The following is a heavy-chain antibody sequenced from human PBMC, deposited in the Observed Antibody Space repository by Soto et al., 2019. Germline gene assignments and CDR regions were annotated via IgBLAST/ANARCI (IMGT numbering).Heavy chain of an antibody. V-gene: IGHV4-30-4*01. J-gene: IGHJ6*02. CDR1: GGSISSGDYY. Sequence: SETLSLTCTVSGGSISSGDYYWSWIRQPPGKGLEWIGYIYYSGSTYYNPSLKSRVTISVDTSKNQFSLKLSSVTAADTAVYYCTRDGGFAGMDVWGQGTTVTVSS. D-gene: IGHD3-3*01. CDR2: IYYSGST. CDR3: TRDGGFAGMDV.